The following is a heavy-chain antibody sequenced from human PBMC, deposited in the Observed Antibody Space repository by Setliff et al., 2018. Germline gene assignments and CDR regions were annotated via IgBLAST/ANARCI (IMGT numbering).Heavy chain of an antibody. CDR1: GFTFSNYA. J-gene: IGHJ4*02. D-gene: IGHD3-9*01. V-gene: IGHV3-23*01. CDR2: ITVSGNT. CDR3: ACPDILTGLYDY. Sequence: GGSLRLSCAASGFTFSNYAMTWVRQAPGKGLEWVSAITVSGNTHYADSVKGRFTISRDNAKKSLYLQMNSLRAEDTAVYYCACPDILTGLYDYWGQGTLVTVSS.